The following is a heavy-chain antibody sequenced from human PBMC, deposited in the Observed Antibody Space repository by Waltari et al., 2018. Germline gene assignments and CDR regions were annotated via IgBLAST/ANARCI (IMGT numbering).Heavy chain of an antibody. V-gene: IGHV4-59*01. D-gene: IGHD2-21*02. Sequence: QVQLQESGPSLLKPSQTLSLICTVSGCSISGFYWSWLLQPPGKGLDWIAYIYYTGSTKFNPCLKSRCTMSVDTSKNQFSLKLSSVTAADTAFYYCARGGGGDWEWFDPWGQGTLVTVSS. CDR1: GCSISGFY. CDR2: IYYTGST. CDR3: ARGGGGDWEWFDP. J-gene: IGHJ5*02.